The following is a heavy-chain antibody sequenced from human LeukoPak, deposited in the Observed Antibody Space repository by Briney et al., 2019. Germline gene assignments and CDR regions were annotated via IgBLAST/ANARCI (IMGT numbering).Heavy chain of an antibody. Sequence: SESLSLTCTVSGGSISSGGYYWSWIRQPPGKGLEWIGYIYHSGSTYYNPSLKSRVTISEDRSKNQFSLKLSSVTAADTAVYYCARDIVALDYWGQGTLVTVSS. V-gene: IGHV4-30-2*01. J-gene: IGHJ4*02. D-gene: IGHD2-15*01. CDR1: GGSISSGGYY. CDR2: IYHSGST. CDR3: ARDIVALDY.